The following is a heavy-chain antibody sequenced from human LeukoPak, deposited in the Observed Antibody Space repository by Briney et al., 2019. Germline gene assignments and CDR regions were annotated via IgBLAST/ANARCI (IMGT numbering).Heavy chain of an antibody. J-gene: IGHJ5*02. Sequence: HSGGSLRLSCAASGFTVSSNYMSWVRQAPGKGLEWVSVIYSGGSTYYADSVKGRFTISRDNSKNTLYLQMNSLRAEDTAVYYCARDGGGGRMYYDFWSGYSNNWFDPWGQGTLVTVSS. CDR3: ARDGGGGRMYYDFWSGYSNNWFDP. V-gene: IGHV3-53*01. D-gene: IGHD3-3*01. CDR2: IYSGGST. CDR1: GFTVSSNY.